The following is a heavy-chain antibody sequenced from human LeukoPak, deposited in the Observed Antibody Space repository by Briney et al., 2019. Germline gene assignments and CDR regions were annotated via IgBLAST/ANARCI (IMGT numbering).Heavy chain of an antibody. CDR2: IRGSGSKS. D-gene: IGHD3-22*01. CDR3: AKDDSSGYFRFDY. V-gene: IGHV3-23*01. Sequence: PGGSLRLSCAASGFTFSSYAMNWVRQAPGKGLEWVSAIRGSGSKSYYADSVKGRFTIPRDNSKNTLYLQMNSLTAEDTALYYCAKDDSSGYFRFDYWGQGTLVTVSS. J-gene: IGHJ4*02. CDR1: GFTFSSYA.